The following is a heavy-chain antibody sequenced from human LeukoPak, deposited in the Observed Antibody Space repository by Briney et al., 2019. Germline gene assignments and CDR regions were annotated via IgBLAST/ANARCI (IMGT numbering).Heavy chain of an antibody. CDR3: AKDQSKTATTRHCFDS. J-gene: IGHJ4*02. Sequence: GSLRLSCAASGFTFSNYGLHWVRQAPGKGLEWVAVIWYDGGNKYYADSVKGRFTISRDNSKDTLYLQMNSLSAEDTAVYYCAKDQSKTATTRHCFDSWGQGTLVTVSS. D-gene: IGHD1-14*01. CDR1: GFTFSNYG. CDR2: IWYDGGNK. V-gene: IGHV3-33*06.